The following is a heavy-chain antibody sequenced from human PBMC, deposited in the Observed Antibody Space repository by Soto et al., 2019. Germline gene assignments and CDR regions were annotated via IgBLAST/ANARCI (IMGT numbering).Heavy chain of an antibody. CDR2: ISGSGGST. CDR1: GLTFSRYA. D-gene: IGHD3-10*01. Sequence: GGSLRLSCAASGLTFSRYAMGWVRQAPGKGLEWISAISGSGGSTYYTDSVKGRFTISRDNSKNTLYLQMNSLKAEDTAVYHCARDQGSIATQTLDFWGQGTLVTVSS. CDR3: ARDQGSIATQTLDF. J-gene: IGHJ4*02. V-gene: IGHV3-23*01.